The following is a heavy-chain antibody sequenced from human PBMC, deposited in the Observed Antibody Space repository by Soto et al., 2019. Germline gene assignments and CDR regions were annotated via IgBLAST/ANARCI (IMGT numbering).Heavy chain of an antibody. D-gene: IGHD6-6*01. CDR2: ISGSGGST. V-gene: IGHV3-23*01. CDR1: VFTCSSYA. CDR3: AKDLEYSSSSPLDY. Sequence: GGSLRRSCAASVFTCSSYAMSWVRQAPGKGLEWVSAISGSGGSTYYADSVKGRFTISRDNSKNTLYLQMNSLRAEDTAVYYCAKDLEYSSSSPLDYWGQGTLVTVSS. J-gene: IGHJ4*02.